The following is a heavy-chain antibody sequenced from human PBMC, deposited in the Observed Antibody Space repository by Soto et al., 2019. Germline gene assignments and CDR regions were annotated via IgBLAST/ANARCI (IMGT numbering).Heavy chain of an antibody. CDR1: GGSISGYY. Sequence: SETLSLTCTVSGGSISGYYWNWIRQPPGKGPEWIGLIHYTGSTNYNPSHKSRVTISVDTSKNQFSLKLSSVTTADTAVYYCARETPGAGWFESWGQGTPVTVSS. CDR2: IHYTGST. V-gene: IGHV4-59*01. CDR3: ARETPGAGWFES. J-gene: IGHJ5*01.